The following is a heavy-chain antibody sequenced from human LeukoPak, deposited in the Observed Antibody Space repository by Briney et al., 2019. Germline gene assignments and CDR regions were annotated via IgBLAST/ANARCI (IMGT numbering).Heavy chain of an antibody. V-gene: IGHV3-23*01. Sequence: GGSLRLSCAASGFTFSSYAMSWVRQAPGKGLEWVSAISGSGGSTYYADSVKGRFTISRDNSKNTLYLQMNSLRAEDTAVYYCARVRGYSYGFFDYWGQGTLVTVSS. CDR1: GFTFSSYA. CDR2: ISGSGGST. J-gene: IGHJ4*02. D-gene: IGHD5-18*01. CDR3: ARVRGYSYGFFDY.